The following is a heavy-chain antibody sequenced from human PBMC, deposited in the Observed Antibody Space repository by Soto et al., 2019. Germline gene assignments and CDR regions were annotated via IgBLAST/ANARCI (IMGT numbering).Heavy chain of an antibody. J-gene: IGHJ5*02. CDR1: GYSFTNYW. CDR2: IYPGDSDT. CDR3: ARKDCSGASCYSSDWFAP. D-gene: IGHD2-15*01. Sequence: VESLKISCKGSGYSFTNYWIAWGRQMPGKGLEWMGIIYPGDSDTRYSPSFQGQVTISADKSISTAYLQWSSLKASDTAIYYCARKDCSGASCYSSDWFAPWGQGTLVTLSS. V-gene: IGHV5-51*01.